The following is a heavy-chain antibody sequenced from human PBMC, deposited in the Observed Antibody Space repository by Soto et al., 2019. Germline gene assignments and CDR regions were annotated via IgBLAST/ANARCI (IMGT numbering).Heavy chain of an antibody. CDR1: GFTFSSYW. J-gene: IGHJ4*02. CDR3: ARRGPGTYFDY. CDR2: INSDGSST. Sequence: GGSLRLSCAASGFTFSSYWMHWVRQAPGKGLVWVSRINSDGSSTSYADSVKGRFTISRDNSKNTLYLQMNGLRTEDTAVYYCARRGPGTYFDYWGQGTLVTVSS. V-gene: IGHV3-74*01. D-gene: IGHD6-13*01.